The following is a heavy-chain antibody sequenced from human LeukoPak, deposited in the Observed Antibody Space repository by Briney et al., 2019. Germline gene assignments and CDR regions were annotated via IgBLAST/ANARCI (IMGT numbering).Heavy chain of an antibody. D-gene: IGHD2-2*01. CDR3: AKASSETNFDY. Sequence: PGGSLRLSCAASGFTFSSYAMSWVRQAPGKGLEWVSVIYSGGNTYYADSVKGRFTISRDNSQNTLYLQMNSLRVEDTAIYCCAKASSETNFDYWGQGTLVTVSS. CDR1: GFTFSSYA. J-gene: IGHJ4*02. CDR2: IYSGGNT. V-gene: IGHV3-66*01.